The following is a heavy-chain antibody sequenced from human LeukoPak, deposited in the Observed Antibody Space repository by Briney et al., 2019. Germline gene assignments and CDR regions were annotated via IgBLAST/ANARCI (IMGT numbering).Heavy chain of an antibody. D-gene: IGHD1-14*01. V-gene: IGHV4-59*01. CDR3: ARVGNRPY. J-gene: IGHJ4*02. Sequence: PSETLSLTCTVSGGSISSYYWSWIRQPPGKGLERIGYIYYSGSTNYNPSLKSRVTMSVDTSKNQFSLKLSSVTAADTAAYYCARVGNRPYWGQGTLVTVSS. CDR1: GGSISSYY. CDR2: IYYSGST.